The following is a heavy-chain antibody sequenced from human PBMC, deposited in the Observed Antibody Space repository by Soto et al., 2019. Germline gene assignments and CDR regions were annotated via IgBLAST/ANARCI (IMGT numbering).Heavy chain of an antibody. CDR2: ISAYNGNT. V-gene: IGHV1-18*01. CDR1: GYTFTSYG. J-gene: IGHJ5*02. D-gene: IGHD2-2*01. CDR3: ARAITYLGEGSIPSCYGWFDP. Sequence: ASVKVSCKASGYTFTSYGISWVRHAPGRGLEWMGWISAYNGNTNYAQKLQGRVTMTTDTSTSTAYMELRSLRSDDTAVYYCARAITYLGEGSIPSCYGWFDPWGKGTLVTVSS.